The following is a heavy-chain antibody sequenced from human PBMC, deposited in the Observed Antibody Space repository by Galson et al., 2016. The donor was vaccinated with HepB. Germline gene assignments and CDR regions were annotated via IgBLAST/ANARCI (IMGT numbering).Heavy chain of an antibody. CDR3: AKEGEWDLLNSFDS. D-gene: IGHD1-26*01. CDR2: VDRRGTT. V-gene: IGHV4-34*10. CDR1: GGSLNDYF. J-gene: IGHJ4*02. Sequence: SETLSLTCAVYGGSLNDYFWTWIRQSPGKGLEWIGEVDRRGTTNHSPSFESRITVSVDTSKNQFSLKLTSVTAADTAVYYCAKEGEWDLLNSFDSWGQGTLVTVSS.